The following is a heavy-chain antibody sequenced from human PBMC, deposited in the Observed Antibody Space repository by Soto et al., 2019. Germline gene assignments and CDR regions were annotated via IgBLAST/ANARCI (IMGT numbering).Heavy chain of an antibody. CDR3: VTDWGQLSGA. CDR1: GFTFSNYW. Sequence: EVLLVESGGGLVQPGGSLRLSCAASGFTFSNYWMSWARQGPGKGLEWVAVIKQDSSETYYVDSVKGRFTVSRDNAKRSLYLQMNTLRVEDTAVYYCVTDWGQLSGAWGQGVLVTVSS. V-gene: IGHV3-7*03. J-gene: IGHJ5*02. CDR2: IKQDSSET. D-gene: IGHD3-16*01.